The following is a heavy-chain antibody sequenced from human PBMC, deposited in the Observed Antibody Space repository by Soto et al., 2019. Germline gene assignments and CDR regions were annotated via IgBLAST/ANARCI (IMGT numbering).Heavy chain of an antibody. D-gene: IGHD6-19*01. J-gene: IGHJ4*02. CDR1: GFTVSSNY. CDR2: IYSGGSS. V-gene: IGHV3-53*01. CDR3: AREHIAVAGTWVYYFDY. Sequence: GGSLRLSCAASGFTVSSNYMSRVRQAPGKGLERVSVIYSGGSSYYADSVKGRFTISRDNSKNTLYLQMNSLRAEDTAVYYCAREHIAVAGTWVYYFDYWGQGTLVTVSS.